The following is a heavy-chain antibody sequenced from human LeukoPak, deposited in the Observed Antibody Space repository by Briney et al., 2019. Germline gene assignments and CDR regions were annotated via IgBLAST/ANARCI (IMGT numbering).Heavy chain of an antibody. D-gene: IGHD2-21*01. CDR2: INPNSDYT. CDR1: GYTFNTYA. Sequence: ASVKVSCKASGYTFNTYAIHWLRQAPGQSLEWLGWINPNSDYTFYAQKFQGRVTLTRDTSISTVYMELTTLTSDDTALYYCAVAPGDYWGQGTLVSVSA. V-gene: IGHV1-2*02. CDR3: AVAPGDY. J-gene: IGHJ4*02.